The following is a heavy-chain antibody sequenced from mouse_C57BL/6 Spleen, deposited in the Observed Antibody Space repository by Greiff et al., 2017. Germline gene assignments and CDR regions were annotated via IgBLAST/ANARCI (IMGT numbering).Heavy chain of an antibody. J-gene: IGHJ2*01. CDR3: ARYSDYDYFDY. D-gene: IGHD2-4*01. CDR2: IRNKANGYTT. V-gene: IGHV7-3*01. Sequence: EVKLVESGGGLVQPGGSLSLSCAASGFTFTDYYMSWVRQPPGKALEWLGFIRNKANGYTTAYSASVKGRFTISRDNSQSILYLQMNALRAEDSATYYCARYSDYDYFDYWGQGTTLTVSS. CDR1: GFTFTDYY.